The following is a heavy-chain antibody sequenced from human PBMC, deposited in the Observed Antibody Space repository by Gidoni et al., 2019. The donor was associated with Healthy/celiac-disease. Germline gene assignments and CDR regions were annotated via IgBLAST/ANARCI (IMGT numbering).Heavy chain of an antibody. J-gene: IGHJ6*02. Sequence: QLQLQESGPGLVKPSETLSLTCTVSGGSISSSSYYWGWIRQPPGKGLEWIGSIYYSGSTYYNPSLKSRVTISVDTSKNQFSLKLSSVTAADTAVYYCARGMEGYYYYGMDVWGQGTTVTVSS. CDR1: GGSISSSSYY. D-gene: IGHD2-8*01. V-gene: IGHV4-39*01. CDR2: IYYSGST. CDR3: ARGMEGYYYYGMDV.